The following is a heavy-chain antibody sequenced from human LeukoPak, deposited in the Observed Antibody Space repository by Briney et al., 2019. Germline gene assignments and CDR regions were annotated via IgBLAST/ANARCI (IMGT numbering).Heavy chain of an antibody. CDR3: ARGSLPGYYDSSGYPDY. CDR1: GFTFSSYA. J-gene: IGHJ4*02. Sequence: SGGSLRLSCAASGFTFSSYAMSWVRQAPGKGLEWVSAISGSGGSTYYADSVKGRFTISRDNSKNTLYLQMNSLRAEDTAVYYCARGSLPGYYDSSGYPDYWGQGTLVTVSS. V-gene: IGHV3-23*01. CDR2: ISGSGGST. D-gene: IGHD3-22*01.